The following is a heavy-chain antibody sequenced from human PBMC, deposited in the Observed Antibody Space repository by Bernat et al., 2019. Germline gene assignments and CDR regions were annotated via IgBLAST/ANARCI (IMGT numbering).Heavy chain of an antibody. Sequence: EVQLVESGGGLVQPGGSLKLSCAASGFTFSGSDVHWVRQASGKGLEWVGRITYNYAPAYAASVRGRFTSDRDDSKHTAYLQMISLKTEDTAVYYCSPYGSYGMDVWGQGTTVTVSS. D-gene: IGHD3-10*01. CDR1: GFTFSGSD. V-gene: IGHV3-73*01. CDR3: SPYGSYGMDV. J-gene: IGHJ6*02. CDR2: ITYNYAP.